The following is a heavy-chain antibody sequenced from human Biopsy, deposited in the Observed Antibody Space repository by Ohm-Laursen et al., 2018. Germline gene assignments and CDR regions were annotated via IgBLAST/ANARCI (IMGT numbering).Heavy chain of an antibody. J-gene: IGHJ4*02. V-gene: IGHV1-18*01. CDR2: INTYNGNT. Sequence: ASVKVSCKASGYTFTSYGISWVRQAPGQGLEWMGWINTYNGNTNYAQNLQGRVTMTTDTSTSTAYMELGSLRSDDPAVYYCARERGGYKRTDYWGQGTLVTVSS. CDR3: ARERGGYKRTDY. CDR1: GYTFTSYG. D-gene: IGHD5-24*01.